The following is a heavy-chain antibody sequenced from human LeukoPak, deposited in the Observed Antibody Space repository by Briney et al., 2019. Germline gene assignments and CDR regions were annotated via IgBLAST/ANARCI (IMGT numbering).Heavy chain of an antibody. CDR2: IYSGGST. Sequence: PGGSLRLSCAASGFTVSSNYMSWVRQAPGKGLGWVSVIYSGGSTYYADSVKGRFTISRDNSKNTLYLQMNSLRAEDTAVYYCARDRVMVRGVTQSYYYYYMDVWGKGTTVTVSS. CDR3: ARDRVMVRGVTQSYYYYYMDV. J-gene: IGHJ6*03. V-gene: IGHV3-53*01. CDR1: GFTVSSNY. D-gene: IGHD3-10*01.